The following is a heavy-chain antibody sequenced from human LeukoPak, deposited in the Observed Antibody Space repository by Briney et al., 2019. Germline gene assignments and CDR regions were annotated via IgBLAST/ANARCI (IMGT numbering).Heavy chain of an antibody. V-gene: IGHV3-30*18. CDR2: ISYDGSNK. CDR3: AKEGHGSSLDY. J-gene: IGHJ4*02. CDR1: GFTSSSYG. Sequence: PGRSLRLSCAASGFTSSSYGMHWVRQAPGKGLEWVAVISYDGSNKYYADSVKGRFTISRDNSKNTLYLQMNSLRAEDTAVYYCAKEGHGSSLDYWGQGTLVTVSS. D-gene: IGHD6-13*01.